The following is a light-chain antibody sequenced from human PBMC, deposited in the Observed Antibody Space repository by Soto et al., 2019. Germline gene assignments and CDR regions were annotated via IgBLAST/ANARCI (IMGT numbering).Light chain of an antibody. V-gene: IGKV3-15*01. CDR1: QSVSYN. CDR2: GAF. J-gene: IGKJ4*01. Sequence: EIVMTQSPATLSVSPGETATLSCRASQSVSYNLAWYQQKPGQGPRLLIYGAFTRANRIPARFSGSGSGTEFTLAIRSLQSEDFAVYYCLQYKNWPPLTFGGGTKVEIK. CDR3: LQYKNWPPLT.